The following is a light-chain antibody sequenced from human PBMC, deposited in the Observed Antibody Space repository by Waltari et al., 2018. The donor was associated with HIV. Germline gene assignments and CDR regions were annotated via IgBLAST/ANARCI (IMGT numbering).Light chain of an antibody. V-gene: IGLV2-14*01. CDR3: SSFITTTTHVV. CDR2: EVS. J-gene: IGLJ2*01. Sequence: QSALTQPASVPGSLGQSVTISCTGANSDIGGYNYVSWYQQHPGKAPKLILHEVSNRPSGVSDRFAGSKSGNTASLTISGLQAEDESDYYCSSFITTTTHVVFGGGTRLTVL. CDR1: NSDIGGYNY.